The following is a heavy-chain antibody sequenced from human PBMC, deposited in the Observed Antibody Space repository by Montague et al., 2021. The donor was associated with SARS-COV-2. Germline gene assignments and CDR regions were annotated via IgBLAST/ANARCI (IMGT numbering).Heavy chain of an antibody. CDR2: ISHSGST. V-gene: IGHV4-34*01. Sequence: SETLSLTCAVYGGSFSGYYWTWIRQSPGKGLEWIGEISHSGSTNYNPSLKSRVTISVDTSKNQFSLKLSSVTAADTAVYYCACGEIRPLCLVSYYGMDVWGQGTTVTVSS. CDR1: GGSFSGYY. D-gene: IGHD5/OR15-5a*01. J-gene: IGHJ6*02. CDR3: ACGEIRPLCLVSYYGMDV.